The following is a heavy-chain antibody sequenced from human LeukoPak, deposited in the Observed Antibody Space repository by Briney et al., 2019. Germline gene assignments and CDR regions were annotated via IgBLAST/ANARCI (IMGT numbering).Heavy chain of an antibody. CDR1: GYSISSGYY. D-gene: IGHD2-15*01. J-gene: IGHJ4*02. Sequence: SETLSLTCAVSGYSISSGYYWGWIRQPPGKGLEWLGSIYHSGSTYYNPSLKSRVTISVDTSKNQFSLKLSSVTAADTAVYYCARRTYTRPGYCSGGSCQYFDYWGQGTLVTVSS. V-gene: IGHV4-38-2*01. CDR2: IYHSGST. CDR3: ARRTYTRPGYCSGGSCQYFDY.